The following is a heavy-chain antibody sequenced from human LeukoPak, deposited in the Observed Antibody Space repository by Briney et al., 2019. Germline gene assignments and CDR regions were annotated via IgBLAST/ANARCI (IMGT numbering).Heavy chain of an antibody. V-gene: IGHV4-59*08. CDR1: GGSISSYY. D-gene: IGHD1-1*01. CDR3: ARRTTGTGPFDY. Sequence: SETLSLTCTVSGGSISSYYWSWIRQPPGKGLEWIAYIYYRGSTNYNPSLKSRVTISVDTSKNQFSLKLSSGTAADTAVYYCARRTTGTGPFDYWGQGTLVTVSS. CDR2: IYYRGST. J-gene: IGHJ4*02.